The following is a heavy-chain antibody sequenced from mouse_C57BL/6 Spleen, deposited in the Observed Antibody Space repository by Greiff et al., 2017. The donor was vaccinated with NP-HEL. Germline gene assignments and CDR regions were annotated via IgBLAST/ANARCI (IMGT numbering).Heavy chain of an antibody. J-gene: IGHJ3*01. D-gene: IGHD2-4*01. CDR2: ISSGSSTI. CDR1: GFTFSDYG. Sequence: EVKLMESGGGLVKPGGSLKLSCAASGFTFSDYGMHWVRQAPEKGLEWVAYISSGSSTIYYADTVKGRFTISRDNAKNTLFLQMTSLRSEDTAMYYCARLIYYDYDRFAYWGQGTLVTVSA. V-gene: IGHV5-17*01. CDR3: ARLIYYDYDRFAY.